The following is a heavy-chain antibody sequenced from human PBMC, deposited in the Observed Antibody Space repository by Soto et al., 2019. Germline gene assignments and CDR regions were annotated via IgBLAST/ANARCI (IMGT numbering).Heavy chain of an antibody. J-gene: IGHJ6*02. V-gene: IGHV1-69*13. CDR2: IIPIFGTA. Sequence: GASVKVSCKASGGTFSSYAISWVRQAPGQGLEWMGGIIPIFGTANYAQKFQGRVTITADESTSTAYMELSSLRSEDTAVYYCARDNLEYRSSSPYYYYGMDVWGQGTTVTVSS. CDR1: GGTFSSYA. D-gene: IGHD6-6*01. CDR3: ARDNLEYRSSSPYYYYGMDV.